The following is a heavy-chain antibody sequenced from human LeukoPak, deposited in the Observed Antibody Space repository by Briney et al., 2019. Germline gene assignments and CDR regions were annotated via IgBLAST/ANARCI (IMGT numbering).Heavy chain of an antibody. CDR1: GFTFSNAW. CDR2: IKSKTDGGTT. J-gene: IGHJ4*02. D-gene: IGHD6-19*01. V-gene: IGHV3-15*07. CDR3: TTGLGYSSGWYTDYFDY. Sequence: GGSLRLSCAASGFTFSNAWVNWVRQAPGKGLEWVGRIKSKTDGGTTDYAAPVKGRFTISRDDSKNTLYLQMNSLKTEDTAVYYCTTGLGYSSGWYTDYFDYWGQGTLVTVSS.